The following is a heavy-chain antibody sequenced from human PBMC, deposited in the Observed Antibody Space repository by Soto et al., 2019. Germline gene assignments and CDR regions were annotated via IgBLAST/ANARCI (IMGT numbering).Heavy chain of an antibody. J-gene: IGHJ6*04. V-gene: IGHV1-3*01. D-gene: IGHD3-10*01. CDR3: SRGLLVWGHV. CDR2: INAGNGNT. CDR1: GYTFTNYA. Sequence: QVQLVQSGAEVKKPGASVKVSCKASGYTFTNYAMHWVRQAPGQRLEWMGWINAGNGNTKYSQKFQGSVTITSDTAEGTADNNLGSLGAGDTAVYFCSRGLLVWGHVWGEGSTACVSS.